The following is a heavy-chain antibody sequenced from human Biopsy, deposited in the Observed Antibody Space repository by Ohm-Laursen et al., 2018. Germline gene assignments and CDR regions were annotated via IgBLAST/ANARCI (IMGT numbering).Heavy chain of an antibody. CDR1: GGSFNGYF. D-gene: IGHD6-13*01. CDR3: ARVPLPGIGAAYQGRFLYGMDV. V-gene: IGHV4-34*01. J-gene: IGHJ6*02. CDR2: ITQSGST. Sequence: TLSLICAVYGGSFNGYFWSWIRQPPGKGLEWIGDITQSGSTNYSPSLKSRVTISVDTAKKQFSLSLRSVTAADTAVYYCARVPLPGIGAAYQGRFLYGMDVWGQGTTVSVSS.